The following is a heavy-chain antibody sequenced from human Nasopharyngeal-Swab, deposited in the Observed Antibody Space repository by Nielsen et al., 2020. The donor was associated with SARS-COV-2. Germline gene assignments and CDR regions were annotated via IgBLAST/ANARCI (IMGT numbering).Heavy chain of an antibody. V-gene: IGHV2-5*02. J-gene: IGHJ4*02. CDR1: GFSLATSGVG. D-gene: IGHD6-13*01. CDR3: ARVSSWSNFDY. CDR2: IFWDDDK. Sequence: SGPTLVTPTQTLTLTCTFSGFSLATSGVGVGWIRQPPAKALEWLTLIFWDDDKRYSPSLKSRLTITKDTSKNQVVLTMTNMDPVDTATYYCARVSSWSNFDYWGQGTLVTVSS.